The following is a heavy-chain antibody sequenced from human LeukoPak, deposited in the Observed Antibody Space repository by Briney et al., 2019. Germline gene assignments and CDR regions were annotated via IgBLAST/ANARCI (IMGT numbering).Heavy chain of an antibody. CDR3: AKALHPYDSSPNFQH. CDR1: GFTLSSYG. CDR2: ISYDGSNK. V-gene: IGHV3-30*18. Sequence: GGSLRLSCAASGFTLSSYGMHWVRQAPGKGLEWVAVISYDGSNKYYADSVKGRFTISRDNSKNTLYLQMNSLRAEDTAVYYCAKALHPYDSSPNFQHWGQGTLVTVSS. D-gene: IGHD3-22*01. J-gene: IGHJ1*01.